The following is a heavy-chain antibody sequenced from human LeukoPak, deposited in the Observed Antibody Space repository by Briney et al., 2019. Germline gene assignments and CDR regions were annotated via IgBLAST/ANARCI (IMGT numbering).Heavy chain of an antibody. CDR2: ISAYNGNT. D-gene: IGHD6-13*01. V-gene: IGHV1-18*01. J-gene: IGHJ4*02. CDR3: ARDRPQRYSSNWYDY. Sequence: ASVKVSCKASGYTFTSYGISWVRQAPGQGLEWMGWISAYNGNTNYAQKLQGRVTMTTDTSTSTAYMELRSLRSDDTAVYYCARDRPQRYSSNWYDYWGQGTLVTVSS. CDR1: GYTFTSYG.